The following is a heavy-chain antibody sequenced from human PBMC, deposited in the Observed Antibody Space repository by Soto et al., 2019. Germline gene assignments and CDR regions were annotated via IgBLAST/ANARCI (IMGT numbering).Heavy chain of an antibody. Sequence: QITLRESGPTLGKPTQTLTLTCTFSGFSLSPSGVGVAWIRQPPGKALEWLALTYWDDYKRYSPSLKSRLTITMDTSKNQVVLTVTNMDPVDTATYFCAHSFGVAGMGYYHHAVDVWGEGTTVTVSS. CDR3: AHSFGVAGMGYYHHAVDV. CDR1: GFSLSPSGVG. J-gene: IGHJ6*04. V-gene: IGHV2-5*02. CDR2: TYWDDYK. D-gene: IGHD3-3*01.